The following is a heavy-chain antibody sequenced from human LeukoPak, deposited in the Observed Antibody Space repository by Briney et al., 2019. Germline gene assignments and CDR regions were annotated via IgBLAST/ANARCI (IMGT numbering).Heavy chain of an antibody. CDR3: ARSLPYDNRNPHIDH. D-gene: IGHD3-22*01. CDR2: INPKIAGT. Sequence: ASVKVSCKASGYTFNDFYLHWVRQAPGQGLEWMGWINPKIAGTIYVQSVRGRVTMTRDTSITTAYLELSSLRSDDTAVYYCARSLPYDNRNPHIDHWGQGTLITVSS. V-gene: IGHV1-2*02. J-gene: IGHJ4*02. CDR1: GYTFNDFY.